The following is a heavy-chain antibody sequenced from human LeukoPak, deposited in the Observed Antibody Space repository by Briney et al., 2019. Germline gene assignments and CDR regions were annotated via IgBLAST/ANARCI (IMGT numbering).Heavy chain of an antibody. CDR3: ARTARHLDY. V-gene: IGHV3-11*01. D-gene: IGHD5-18*01. J-gene: IGHJ4*02. CDR2: ISGSGTDI. Sequence: GWSLRLSCVASGFTFSDSYMSWIRQAPGKGLECLSYISGSGTDINYADPERTRFTNSRDKAKDLLYLQMIDLRLEDTAVYYCARTARHLDYWGQGTLVTVSS. CDR1: GFTFSDSY.